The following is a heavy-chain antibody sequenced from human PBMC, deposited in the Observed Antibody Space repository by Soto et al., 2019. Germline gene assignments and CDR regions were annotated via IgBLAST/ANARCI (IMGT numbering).Heavy chain of an antibody. CDR1: GGTFSSYA. CDR2: IIPIFGAT. D-gene: IGHD1-26*01. CDR3: ALMGGSFLNS. V-gene: IGHV1-69*06. J-gene: IGHJ4*02. Sequence: QVQLVQSGAEVKKPGSSVKVSCKASGGTFSSYAITWVRQAPGQGLDWMGEIIPIFGATNYAQKFQGRVTITATKPTTQAYMEPNSLTSEETAVYYSALMGGSFLNSWGKGNLVTVAS.